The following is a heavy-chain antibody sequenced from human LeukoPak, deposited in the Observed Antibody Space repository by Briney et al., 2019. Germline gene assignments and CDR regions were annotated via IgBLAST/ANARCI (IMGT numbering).Heavy chain of an antibody. V-gene: IGHV4-39*01. D-gene: IGHD2-2*01. CDR2: IYYSGST. CDR1: GGSISSSSYY. CDR3: ARRAYCSSTSCYGNWYFDL. J-gene: IGHJ2*01. Sequence: SETLSLTCTVSGGSISSSSYYWGWIRQPPGKGLEWIGSIYYSGSTYYNPSLKSRVTISVDTSENQFSLKLSSVTAADTAVYYCARRAYCSSTSCYGNWYFDLWGRGTLVTVSS.